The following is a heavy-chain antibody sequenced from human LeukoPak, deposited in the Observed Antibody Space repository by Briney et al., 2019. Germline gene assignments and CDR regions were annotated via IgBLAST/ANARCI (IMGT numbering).Heavy chain of an antibody. D-gene: IGHD3-9*01. CDR3: ARQTGYGYPRNAFNL. V-gene: IGHV4-34*01. CDR1: GGSFSGHY. J-gene: IGHJ3*01. Sequence: SETLSLTRGLFGGSFSGHYLSWKRQPPGKGLEWIGEINYSGSSNYNPSLKSRVSISLDTSKNQFSLKVTSVTAADTAVYYCARQTGYGYPRNAFNLWGQGTMVTVSS. CDR2: INYSGSS.